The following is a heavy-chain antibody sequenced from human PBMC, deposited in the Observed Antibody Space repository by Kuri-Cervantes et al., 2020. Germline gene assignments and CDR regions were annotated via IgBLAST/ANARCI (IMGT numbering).Heavy chain of an antibody. V-gene: IGHV1-18*01. J-gene: IGHJ5*02. D-gene: IGHD1-14*01. Sequence: ASVKVSCKTYGYSFSMYGLSWIRQAPGQGLEWMGWISAYNGDTNYAQKLQGRVTMTTDTSTSTAYMELRSLRSDDTAVYYCARRKGNWFDPWGQGTLVTVSS. CDR1: GYSFSMYG. CDR3: ARRKGNWFDP. CDR2: ISAYNGDT.